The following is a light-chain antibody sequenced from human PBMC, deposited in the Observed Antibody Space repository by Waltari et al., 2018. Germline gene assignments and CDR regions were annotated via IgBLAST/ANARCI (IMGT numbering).Light chain of an antibody. CDR2: EGS. J-gene: IGLJ1*01. V-gene: IGLV2-23*01. CDR3: CSYAGSSYV. CDR1: SSDVGSYNL. Sequence: QSALTQPASVSGSPGQSITISCTGTSSDVGSYNLVSWYQQHPGKAPKLMIYEGSKRPSGGSNRFSGSKSGNTASLTIAGRQAEDEADYYCCSYAGSSYVFGTGTKVTVL.